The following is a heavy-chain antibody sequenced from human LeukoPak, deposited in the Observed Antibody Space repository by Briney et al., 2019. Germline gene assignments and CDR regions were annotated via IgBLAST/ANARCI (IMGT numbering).Heavy chain of an antibody. CDR1: GDSVSSTA. V-gene: IGHV6-1*01. D-gene: IGHD2-2*01. CDR3: ARGGRGYCTSSSCYFDY. Sequence: SQTLSLTCAIFGDSVSSTAWNWIRQSPSRGLEWLGRTYYRSKWYNDYAVSVKSRITINPDTSKNQFSLQLNSVTPEDTAVYYCARGGRGYCTSSSCYFDYWGQGTLVTVSS. J-gene: IGHJ4*02. CDR2: TYYRSKWYN.